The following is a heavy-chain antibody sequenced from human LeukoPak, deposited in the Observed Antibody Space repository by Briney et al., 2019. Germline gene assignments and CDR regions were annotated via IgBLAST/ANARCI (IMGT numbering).Heavy chain of an antibody. V-gene: IGHV4-34*01. J-gene: IGHJ4*02. CDR3: ARGTVYGRGGY. CDR2: INHSGST. Sequence: PSETLSLTCALYGGSFSGYYWSWIRQPPGKGLEWIGEINHSGSTNYNPSLKSRVTISVDTSKNQFSLKLSSVTAADTAVYYCARGTVYGRGGYWGQGTLVTVSS. D-gene: IGHD1-14*01. CDR1: GGSFSGYY.